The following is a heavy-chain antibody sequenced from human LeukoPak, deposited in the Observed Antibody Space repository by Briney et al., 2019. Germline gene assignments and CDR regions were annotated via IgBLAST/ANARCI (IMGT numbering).Heavy chain of an antibody. CDR2: ISGSGGST. Sequence: GGSLRLSCAASGFTFSSYAMSWVRQAPGKGLEWVTVISGSGGSTYYADSVKGRFTISRDNSKNTLYLQMNSLRAEDTAVYYCAKDRRYDSLTPFDFWGQGTLVTVP. J-gene: IGHJ4*02. CDR3: AKDRRYDSLTPFDF. CDR1: GFTFSSYA. V-gene: IGHV3-23*01. D-gene: IGHD3-9*01.